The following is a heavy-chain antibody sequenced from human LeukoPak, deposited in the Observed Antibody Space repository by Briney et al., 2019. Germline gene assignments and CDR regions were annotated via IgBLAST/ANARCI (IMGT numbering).Heavy chain of an antibody. CDR3: ARGVWGATTFFDY. V-gene: IGHV1-2*02. CDR1: GYTFTGYC. Sequence: GASVKLSFTSPGYTFTGYCIHWVRQAPGQGLEWMGWINPNSGGTNSAQKFQGRVTMTRDTSNSTPYMELSRLRSDDTAVYYCARGVWGATTFFDYWGQGTLVTVSS. D-gene: IGHD1-26*01. J-gene: IGHJ4*02. CDR2: INPNSGGT.